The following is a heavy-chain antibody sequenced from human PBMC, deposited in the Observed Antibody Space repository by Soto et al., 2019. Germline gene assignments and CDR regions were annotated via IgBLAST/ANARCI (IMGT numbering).Heavy chain of an antibody. Sequence: QVQLQESGPGLVKPSGTLSLTCAVSSGSISSRNWWTWVRQPPGKGLEWIGEIYPTGSINYSPSLTGRITISIDKSKNQFSLKLSSVTAADTAVYYCARDVAAANTEDYYFDYWGQGILVTVSS. CDR2: IYPTGSI. D-gene: IGHD6-13*01. CDR3: ARDVAAANTEDYYFDY. CDR1: SGSISSRNW. J-gene: IGHJ4*02. V-gene: IGHV4-4*02.